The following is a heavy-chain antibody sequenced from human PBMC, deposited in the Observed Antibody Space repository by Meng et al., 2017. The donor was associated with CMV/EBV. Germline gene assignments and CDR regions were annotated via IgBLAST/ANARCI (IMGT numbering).Heavy chain of an antibody. V-gene: IGHV3-23*01. J-gene: IGHJ6*02. CDR1: EIAFSSYA. Sequence: GESLKISCAASEIAFSSYAMNWVRLPPGKGLEWVSGISGRGDNTHYADSAKGRFTISRDNSRNTLFLQMTSLRAEDTALYYCAKDRGYRTYNGMDVWGQGTTVTVSS. CDR2: ISGRGDNT. CDR3: AKDRGYRTYNGMDV. D-gene: IGHD3-10*01.